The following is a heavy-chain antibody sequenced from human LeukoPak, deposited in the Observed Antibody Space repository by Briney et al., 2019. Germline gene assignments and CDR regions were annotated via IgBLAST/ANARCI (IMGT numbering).Heavy chain of an antibody. CDR2: IYHSGST. J-gene: IGHJ4*02. CDR3: ARLGYYDSRGYYDY. CDR1: GGSISSSNW. Sequence: SGTLSLTCAVSGGSISSSNWWSWVRQPPGKGLEWIGEIYHSGSTNYNPSLKSRVTISVDKSKNQFSLKLSSVTAADTAVYYCARLGYYDSRGYYDYWGQGTLVTVSS. D-gene: IGHD3-22*01. V-gene: IGHV4-4*02.